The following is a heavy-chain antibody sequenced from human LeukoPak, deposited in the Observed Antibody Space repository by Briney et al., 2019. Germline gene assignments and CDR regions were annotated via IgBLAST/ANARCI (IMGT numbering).Heavy chain of an antibody. Sequence: GGSLRLSCAASGFTFSNAWMSWVRQAPGKGLEWVGRIKSKTDGGTTDYAAPVKGRFTISGDDSKNTLYLQMNSLKTEDTAVYYCTTEGLVVAARREYYYMDVWGKGTTVTVSS. CDR3: TTEGLVVAARREYYYMDV. CDR1: GFTFSNAW. V-gene: IGHV3-15*01. J-gene: IGHJ6*03. CDR2: IKSKTDGGTT. D-gene: IGHD2-15*01.